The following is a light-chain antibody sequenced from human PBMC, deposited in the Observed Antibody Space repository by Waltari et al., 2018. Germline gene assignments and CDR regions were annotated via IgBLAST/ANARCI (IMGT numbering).Light chain of an antibody. CDR1: QGISSY. V-gene: IGKV1-8*01. CDR3: QQYYSYPGT. CDR2: AAS. Sequence: ALRMTQSQSSFSASTGDSAPCTCRARQGISSYLAWYHQKPGKAPKFLIYAASTLQSGVPSRFSGSGSGTDFTLTISCLQSEDFATYCCQQYYSYPGTFGQGTKLEIK. J-gene: IGKJ2*01.